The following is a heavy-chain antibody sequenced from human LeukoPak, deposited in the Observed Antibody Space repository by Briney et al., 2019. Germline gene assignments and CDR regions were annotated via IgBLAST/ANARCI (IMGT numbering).Heavy chain of an antibody. J-gene: IGHJ4*02. CDR1: GFTFSSYE. V-gene: IGHV3-48*03. Sequence: GGSLRLSCAASGFTFSSYEMNWVRQAPGKGLEWVSYISSSGSTIYYADSVKGRFTISRDNAKNSLYLQMNSLRAEDTAVYYCATIITGTPFDYWGQGTLVTVSS. CDR2: ISSSGSTI. D-gene: IGHD1-7*01. CDR3: ATIITGTPFDY.